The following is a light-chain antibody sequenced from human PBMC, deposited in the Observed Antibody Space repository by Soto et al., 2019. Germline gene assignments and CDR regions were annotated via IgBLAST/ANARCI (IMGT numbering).Light chain of an antibody. J-gene: IGKJ4*01. CDR2: DAS. CDR1: QSVNSH. Sequence: EIVLTQSPATLSLSPGERATLSCRASQSVNSHLTWYQQKPGQAPRLLIYDASNRATGIPARFSGSGSGTDFTLTISSLEPGDFAVYFCQQRTNWRLTFGGGTKVDIK. V-gene: IGKV3-11*01. CDR3: QQRTNWRLT.